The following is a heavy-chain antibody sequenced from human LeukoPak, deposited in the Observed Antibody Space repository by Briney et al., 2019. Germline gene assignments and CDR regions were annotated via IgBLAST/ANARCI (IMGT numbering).Heavy chain of an antibody. CDR2: INHSGST. CDR3: ARENIVVVPAATDY. J-gene: IGHJ4*02. D-gene: IGHD2-2*01. V-gene: IGHV4-34*01. CDR1: GGSFSGYY. Sequence: SEALSLTCAVYGGSFSGYYWSWIRQPPGKGLEWIGEINHSGSTNYNPSLKSRVTISVDTSKNQFSLKLSSVTAADTAVYYCARENIVVVPAATDYWGQGTLVTVSS.